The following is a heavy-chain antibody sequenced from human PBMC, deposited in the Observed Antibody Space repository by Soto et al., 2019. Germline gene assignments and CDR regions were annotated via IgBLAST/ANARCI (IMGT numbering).Heavy chain of an antibody. Sequence: SETLSLTCTVSGCSISSGGYYWSWIRKHPGKGLEWIGYIYYSGSTYYNPSLKSRVTISVDTSKNQFSLKLSSVTAADTAVYYCARDNGGKLELRRSWFDPWGQGTLVTVSS. J-gene: IGHJ5*02. CDR1: GCSISSGGYY. CDR2: IYYSGST. D-gene: IGHD1-7*01. CDR3: ARDNGGKLELRRSWFDP. V-gene: IGHV4-31*03.